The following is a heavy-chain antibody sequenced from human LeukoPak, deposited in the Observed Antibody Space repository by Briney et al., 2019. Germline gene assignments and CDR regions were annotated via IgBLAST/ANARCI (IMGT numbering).Heavy chain of an antibody. CDR3: AKKGDWFGELLGSYFDY. CDR2: IMYDGSNK. D-gene: IGHD3-10*01. Sequence: PGGSLRLSCAASGFTFSSYGMHWVRQAPGKGLEWVAFIMYDGSNKYYADSVKGRFTISRDNSKNTLYLQMNSLRAEDTAVYYCAKKGDWFGELLGSYFDYWGQGTLVTVSS. V-gene: IGHV3-30*02. J-gene: IGHJ4*02. CDR1: GFTFSSYG.